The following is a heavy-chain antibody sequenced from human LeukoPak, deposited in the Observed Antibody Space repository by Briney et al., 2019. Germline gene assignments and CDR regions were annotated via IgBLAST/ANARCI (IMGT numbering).Heavy chain of an antibody. V-gene: IGHV4-59*01. CDR1: GGPINSYH. CDR2: IYYSGST. D-gene: IGHD2-8*01. CDR3: ARSAGVVNWFEP. J-gene: IGHJ5*02. Sequence: TPSETVSLTCTVSGGPINSYHWRWIPQPPGEAVEWIGYIYYSGSTNYNPSLKSRVTISVDTSKNRFSLTLSSVTAADTAVYYCARSAGVVNWFEPWGQGTLVTVSS.